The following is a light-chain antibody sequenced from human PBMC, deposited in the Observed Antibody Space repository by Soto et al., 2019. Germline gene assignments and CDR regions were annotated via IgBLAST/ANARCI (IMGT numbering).Light chain of an antibody. CDR2: DAS. J-gene: IGKJ1*01. CDR3: QQYGSSRT. CDR1: QSITTN. V-gene: IGKV3-20*01. Sequence: EIVLTQSPGTLSLSPVERATICFRASQSITTNLVWYQQKAGQAPRLVIYDASNRATGIPDRFSGSGSGTDFTLTISRLEPEDFAVYYCQQYGSSRTFGQGTKVDIK.